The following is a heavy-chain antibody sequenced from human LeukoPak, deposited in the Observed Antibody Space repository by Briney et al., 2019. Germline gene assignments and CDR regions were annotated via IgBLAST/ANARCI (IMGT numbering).Heavy chain of an antibody. CDR2: IYYTGST. Sequence: SETLSLTCTVSGVPISSYYWSWIRQPPGKGLEWIGYIYYTGSTNYNPSLKSRVTISVDTSKNQFSLKLSSVTAADTAVYYCARDRPGGSSLDYWGQGTLVTVSS. J-gene: IGHJ4*02. D-gene: IGHD6-13*01. CDR3: ARDRPGGSSLDY. CDR1: GVPISSYY. V-gene: IGHV4-59*13.